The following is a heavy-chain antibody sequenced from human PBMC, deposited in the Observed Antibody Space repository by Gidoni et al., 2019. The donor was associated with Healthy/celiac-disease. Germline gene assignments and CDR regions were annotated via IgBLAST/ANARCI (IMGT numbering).Heavy chain of an antibody. Sequence: QVQRAQSGAGVKKPVSAVKVTCKASGGNFSSYAISWVRQAPGQGLEWMGGIITIFGTANYAQKFQGRVTIIADESTSTAYMELSILRSEDTALYYCASPPYHILSGYFVSWGQGTLVTVSS. CDR1: GGNFSSYA. V-gene: IGHV1-69*01. CDR3: ASPPYHILSGYFVS. CDR2: IITIFGTA. D-gene: IGHD3-9*01. J-gene: IGHJ4*02.